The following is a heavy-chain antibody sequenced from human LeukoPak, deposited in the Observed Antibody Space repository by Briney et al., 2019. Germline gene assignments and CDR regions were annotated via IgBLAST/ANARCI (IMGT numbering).Heavy chain of an antibody. Sequence: GGSLRLSCAASGFTVSSNYMSWVRQAPGKGLEWVSVIYSGGSTYYADSVKGRFTISRDNSKNTLYLQMTSLRVEDTAVYYCAKDRGSSGWSGVDHWGQGTLVTVSS. CDR1: GFTVSSNY. CDR3: AKDRGSSGWSGVDH. V-gene: IGHV3-53*01. D-gene: IGHD6-19*01. CDR2: IYSGGST. J-gene: IGHJ4*02.